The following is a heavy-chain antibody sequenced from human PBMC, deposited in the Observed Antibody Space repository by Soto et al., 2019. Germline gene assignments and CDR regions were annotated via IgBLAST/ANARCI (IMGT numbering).Heavy chain of an antibody. CDR2: IIPILGIA. D-gene: IGHD6-19*01. CDR1: GGTFSSYT. Sequence: QVQLVQSGAEVKKPGSSVKVSCKASGGTFSSYTISWVRQAPGQGLEWMGRIIPILGIASYAEKFQGRVTITADKSTSTAYMELSSLRSEDTAVYYCARAPSGWYGKAFDIWGQGTMVTVSS. CDR3: ARAPSGWYGKAFDI. V-gene: IGHV1-69*02. J-gene: IGHJ3*02.